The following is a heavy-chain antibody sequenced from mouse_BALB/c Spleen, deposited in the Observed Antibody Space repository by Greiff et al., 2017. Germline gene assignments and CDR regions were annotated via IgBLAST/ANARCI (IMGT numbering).Heavy chain of an antibody. D-gene: IGHD2-12*01. Sequence: EVQLQQSGPGLVKPSQSLSLTCTVTGYSITSDYAWNWIRQFPGNKLEWMGYISYSGSTSYNPSLKSRISITRDTSKNQFFLQLNSVTTEDTATYYCARSLYAYAMDYWGQGTSVTVSS. CDR2: ISYSGST. CDR3: ARSLYAYAMDY. V-gene: IGHV3-2*02. J-gene: IGHJ4*01. CDR1: GYSITSDYA.